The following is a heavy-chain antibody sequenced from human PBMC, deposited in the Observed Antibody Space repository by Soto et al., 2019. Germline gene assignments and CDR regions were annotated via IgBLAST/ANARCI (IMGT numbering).Heavy chain of an antibody. CDR1: GGSISSYY. CDR3: ARDLAMVRGVRYGMDV. CDR2: IYYSGST. Sequence: SETLSLTCTVSGGSISSYYWSWIRQPPGKGLEWIGYIYYSGSTNYNPSLKSRVTISVDTSKNQFSLKLSSVTAADTAVYYCARDLAMVRGVRYGMDVWGQGTTVTVSS. J-gene: IGHJ6*02. V-gene: IGHV4-59*01. D-gene: IGHD3-10*01.